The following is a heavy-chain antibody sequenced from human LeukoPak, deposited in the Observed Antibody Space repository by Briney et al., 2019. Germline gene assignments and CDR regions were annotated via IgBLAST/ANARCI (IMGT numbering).Heavy chain of an antibody. Sequence: PSGTLSHTCTVPGGSISSSDWWSWARQPPRKGLEWIGEMHQSGIINYNPSLKSRVTMSLDKAKKQFSLKLSSVTAADTSVYFCASADYYRIDFCGQGTLVTVSS. CDR2: MHQSGII. D-gene: IGHD3-10*01. CDR1: GGSISSSDW. CDR3: ASADYYRIDF. J-gene: IGHJ4*02. V-gene: IGHV4-4*02.